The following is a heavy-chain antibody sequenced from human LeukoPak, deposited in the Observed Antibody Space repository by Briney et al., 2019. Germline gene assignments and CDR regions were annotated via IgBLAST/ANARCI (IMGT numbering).Heavy chain of an antibody. Sequence: GGSLRLSCAASGFTFSTYAMSWVRQAPGKGLEWVSAITGSGDSTYYADSVRGRFTISRDNSKNTLFLQMNTLRAEDTAVYYCAAVTPPDYWGQGTLVTVSS. V-gene: IGHV3-23*01. CDR3: AAVTPPDY. CDR2: ITGSGDST. J-gene: IGHJ4*02. CDR1: GFTFSTYA. D-gene: IGHD4-23*01.